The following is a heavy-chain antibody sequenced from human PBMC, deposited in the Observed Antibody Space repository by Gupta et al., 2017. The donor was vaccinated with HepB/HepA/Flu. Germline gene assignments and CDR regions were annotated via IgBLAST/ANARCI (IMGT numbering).Heavy chain of an antibody. V-gene: IGHV3-30*03. CDR3: TRASYDSSGYDYGMDV. Sequence: QVQLVESGGGVVQPGRSLRLSCAASGFTFSNYGMHWVRQAPGKGLEWVAAISYEVSNKYYADSVKGRFTISRDNPKNMMYLQMTSLRPEDTGVYYCTRASYDSSGYDYGMDVWGQGTTVTVSS. D-gene: IGHD3-22*01. CDR2: ISYEVSNK. J-gene: IGHJ6*02. CDR1: GFTFSNYG.